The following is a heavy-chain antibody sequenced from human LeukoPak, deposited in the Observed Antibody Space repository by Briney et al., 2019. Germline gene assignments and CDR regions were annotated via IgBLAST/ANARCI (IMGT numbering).Heavy chain of an antibody. CDR3: AREYSSGWYHWDY. V-gene: IGHV3-30*02. CDR1: GFTFSGYG. CDR2: IRYDGSNK. J-gene: IGHJ4*02. D-gene: IGHD6-19*01. Sequence: GGSLRLSCAASGFTFSGYGMHWVRQAPGKGLEWVAFIRYDGSNKYYADSVKGRFTISRDNAKNSLYLQMNSLRAEDTAVYYCAREYSSGWYHWDYWGQGTLVTVSS.